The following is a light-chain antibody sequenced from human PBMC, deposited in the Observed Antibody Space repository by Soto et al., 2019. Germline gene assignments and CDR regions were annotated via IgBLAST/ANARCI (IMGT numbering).Light chain of an antibody. CDR3: QQYGTSLFT. J-gene: IGKJ4*01. CDR1: QSVSSSY. Sequence: EIVLTQSPATLSLSPGERATPSCRASQSVSSSYLAWSPQKPGQAPRLLSYGASSRATGIPDRVSGSGSGTDCTLTSSGREPTDFAVEYCQQYGTSLFTFGGGTKVDIK. CDR2: GAS. V-gene: IGKV3-20*01.